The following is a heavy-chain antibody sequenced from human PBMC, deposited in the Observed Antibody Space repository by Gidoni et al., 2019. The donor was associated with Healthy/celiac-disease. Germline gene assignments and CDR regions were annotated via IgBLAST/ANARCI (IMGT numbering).Heavy chain of an antibody. J-gene: IGHJ5*02. CDR2: INPSSGGT. D-gene: IGHD2-2*01. CDR3: ARDTQVLGYCSSTSCYLPDNWFDP. CDR1: AFPFTAYS. V-gene: IGHV1-2*02. Sequence: HVQLVHPGAEGQKAGASVKGSGKASAFPFTAYSMLWVRLAPEQGLEWKGRINPSSGGTNYAQECQGRVTMTRDTYISTAYMELSRLRSDDTAVYYCARDTQVLGYCSSTSCYLPDNWFDPWGQGTLVTVSS.